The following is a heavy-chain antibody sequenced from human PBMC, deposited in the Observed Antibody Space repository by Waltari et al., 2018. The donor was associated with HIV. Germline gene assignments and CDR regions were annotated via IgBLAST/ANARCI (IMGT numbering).Heavy chain of an antibody. CDR2: ISTKTENP. CDR1: GYIFSTHV. D-gene: IGHD6-19*01. J-gene: IGHJ4*02. V-gene: IGHV7-4-1*02. Sequence: VQLVQSGSELKKPGDSVNISCKASGYIFSTHVINWLRQAPGQGLEGLGWISTKTENPTYAQGLTGRVVFAVDISVSTAYLQIKNLKADDTALYDCARRSVAGTSDYWGQGTRVTVSA. CDR3: ARRSVAGTSDY.